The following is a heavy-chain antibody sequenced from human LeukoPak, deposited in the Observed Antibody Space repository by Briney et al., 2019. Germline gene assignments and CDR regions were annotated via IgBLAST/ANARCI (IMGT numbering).Heavy chain of an antibody. CDR1: GGSISSSSYY. J-gene: IGHJ6*02. CDR3: ARLAGYCTSTSCFNYYGMDV. CDR2: IYYSGST. V-gene: IGHV4-39*01. Sequence: LETLSLTCTVSGGSISSSSYYWGWIRLPPGKGLEWIGSIYYSGSTYYNPSLKSRVTISADTSKNQFSLKLSSVTAADTAAYYCARLAGYCTSTSCFNYYGMDVWGQGTTVTVSS. D-gene: IGHD2-2*01.